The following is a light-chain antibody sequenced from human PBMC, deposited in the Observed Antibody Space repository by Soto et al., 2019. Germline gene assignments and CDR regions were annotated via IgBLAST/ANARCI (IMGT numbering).Light chain of an antibody. J-gene: IGKJ2*01. CDR1: ESINAW. CDR3: QQYNSYSSST. CDR2: KAS. V-gene: IGKV1-5*03. Sequence: DIQMTQSPSTLSASVGDRVTITCRATESINAWLAWYQQKPGKAPKLLISKASILESGVPSRFSGSISGTEFTLTIYSLQPDDFATYYCQQYNSYSSSTFGQGTKVEMK.